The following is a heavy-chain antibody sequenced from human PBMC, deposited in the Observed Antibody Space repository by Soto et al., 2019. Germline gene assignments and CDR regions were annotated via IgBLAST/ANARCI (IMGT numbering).Heavy chain of an antibody. Sequence: EVQLLESGGALVQPGGSLRLSCAASEFTFSNYAMSWVRQAPGKGPEWVAVISDSGGGTYYAGSVKGRFTISRDNSKNPRYMKMTSLSADDTAVYYCARDAGGGPYSTAWYEFDYWGQGTQVTVSS. D-gene: IGHD2-2*01. CDR3: ARDAGGGPYSTAWYEFDY. J-gene: IGHJ4*02. V-gene: IGHV3-23*01. CDR2: ISDSGGGT. CDR1: EFTFSNYA.